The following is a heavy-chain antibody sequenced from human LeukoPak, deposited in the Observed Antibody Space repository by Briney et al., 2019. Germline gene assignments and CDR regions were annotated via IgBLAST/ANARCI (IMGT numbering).Heavy chain of an antibody. CDR2: INPNSGGT. D-gene: IGHD6-6*01. V-gene: IGHV1-2*02. CDR1: GYTFTGYY. CDR3: ARRSDRYSSSSYYYYYMDV. J-gene: IGHJ6*03. Sequence: ASVKVSCKASGYTFTGYYIHWVRQAPGQGLEWMGWINPNSGGTNYAQKFQGRVTMTRDTSISTAYMELSRLRSDDTAVYYCARRSDRYSSSSYYYYYMDVWGKGTTVTVSS.